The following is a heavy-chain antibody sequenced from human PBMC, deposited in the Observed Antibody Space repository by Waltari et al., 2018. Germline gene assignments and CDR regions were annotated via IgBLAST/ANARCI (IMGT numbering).Heavy chain of an antibody. CDR3: TREWLSGSYYYTDV. CDR1: GGSMYSYN. D-gene: IGHD5-12*01. J-gene: IGHJ6*03. Sequence: QVQLQESGPGLVKPSETPSLTCTVSGGSMYSYNRGWIRQSAGKGLAWIGRILTSGSSGYNPSLRGRVTMSVDTSENHFSLNLRSVTAADTAVYYCTREWLSGSYYYTDVWGKGATVTVSS. CDR2: ILTSGSS. V-gene: IGHV4-4*07.